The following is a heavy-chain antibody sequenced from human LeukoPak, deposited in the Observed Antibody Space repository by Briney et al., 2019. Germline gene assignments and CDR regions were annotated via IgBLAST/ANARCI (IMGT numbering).Heavy chain of an antibody. CDR3: ARGPWGPFDAFDI. V-gene: IGHV4-38-2*02. CDR1: GGSISSGYY. Sequence: SETLSLTCTVSGGSISSGYYWGWIRQPPAKGLEWIGSIYHSGSTYYNPSLKSRLTISVDTSKNQFSLKLSSVTAADTAVYYCARGPWGPFDAFDIWGQGTMVTVSS. CDR2: IYHSGST. D-gene: IGHD3-16*01. J-gene: IGHJ3*02.